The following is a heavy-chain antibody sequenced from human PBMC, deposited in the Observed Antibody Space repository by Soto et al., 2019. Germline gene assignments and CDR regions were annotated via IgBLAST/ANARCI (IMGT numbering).Heavy chain of an antibody. CDR1: GGSFSIYA. V-gene: IGHV3-23*01. D-gene: IGHD3-22*01. CDR2: ICCSRGRT. J-gene: IGHJ4*01. Sequence: GGSMRRSCAASGGSFSIYAMSWFRQAQGKGAEWVSAICCSRGRTCYADSVKGRFTISRDNSKNTLYPQINRPISEDTALFFFSSHYYCCNGYFYRPFGFRGQGTLVTVSS. CDR3: SSHYYCCNGYFYRPFGF.